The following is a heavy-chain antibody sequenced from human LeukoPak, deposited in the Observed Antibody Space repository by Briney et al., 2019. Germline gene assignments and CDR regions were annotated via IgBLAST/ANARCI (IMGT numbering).Heavy chain of an antibody. CDR3: ARRHCSSTSCPFDY. J-gene: IGHJ4*02. D-gene: IGHD2-2*01. V-gene: IGHV3-20*04. Sequence: GGSLRLSCAASGFTFDDYGMSWVRQAPGKGLEWVSGINWYGGSTGYAESVKGRFTNSRNNAKNSLYLQMNSLRAEDTALYYCARRHCSSTSCPFDYWGQGTLVTVSS. CDR1: GFTFDDYG. CDR2: INWYGGST.